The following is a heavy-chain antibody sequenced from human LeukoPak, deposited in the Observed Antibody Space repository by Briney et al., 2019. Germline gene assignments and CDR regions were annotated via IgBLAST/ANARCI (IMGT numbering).Heavy chain of an antibody. CDR3: ARDQGGWLRFYYYYYMDV. J-gene: IGHJ6*03. V-gene: IGHV3-30*02. CDR1: GFTFGNYG. D-gene: IGHD5-12*01. CDR2: IRYDGRNK. Sequence: PGGSLRLSCAASGFTFGNYGMHWVRQAPGKGLEGVGFIRYDGRNKYYADFVKGRFTISRDNSKNTLYLQMNSLRAEDTAVYYCARDQGGWLRFYYYYYMDVWGKGTTVTVSS.